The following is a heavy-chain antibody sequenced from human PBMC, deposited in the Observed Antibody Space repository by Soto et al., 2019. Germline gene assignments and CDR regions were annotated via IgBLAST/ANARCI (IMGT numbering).Heavy chain of an antibody. CDR1: GGSISSYY. CDR3: ARQDYGDYGNFDY. Sequence: SETLSLTCTVSGGSISSYYWNWIRQPPGKGLEWIGYIYYSGSTNYNPSLKSRVTISVDTSKNQFSLKLSSVTAADTAVYYCARQDYGDYGNFDYWGQGTLVTVSS. J-gene: IGHJ4*02. D-gene: IGHD4-17*01. CDR2: IYYSGST. V-gene: IGHV4-59*08.